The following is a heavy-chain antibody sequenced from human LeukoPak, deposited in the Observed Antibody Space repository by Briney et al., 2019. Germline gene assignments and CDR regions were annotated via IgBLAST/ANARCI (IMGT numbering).Heavy chain of an antibody. J-gene: IGHJ4*02. CDR1: GFTFSSYA. Sequence: PGGSLRLSCAASGFTFSSYAMSWVRQAPGKGLEWVSAISGGGGTTVYADSVKGRFTISRDNSKSTLFLQMNSLRAEDTAIYYCAKRYSQGTFDYWGQGTLVTVSS. V-gene: IGHV3-23*01. CDR3: AKRYSQGTFDY. CDR2: ISGGGGTT. D-gene: IGHD5-18*01.